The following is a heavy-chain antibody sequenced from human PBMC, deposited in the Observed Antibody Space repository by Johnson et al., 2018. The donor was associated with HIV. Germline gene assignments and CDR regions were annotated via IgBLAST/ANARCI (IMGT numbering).Heavy chain of an antibody. CDR2: ISYDGSNK. J-gene: IGHJ3*02. CDR1: GFTFSNYA. Sequence: QVELVESGGGVVQPGRSLRLSCAASGFTFSNYAMHWVRQAPDKGLEWVAVISYDGSNKYYADSVKDRFTISRDNSKNPLYLQMNSLRAEDTAVYYCAKKGGLYSSSGDEFHIWGQGTMVTVSS. D-gene: IGHD6-6*01. CDR3: AKKGGLYSSSGDEFHI. V-gene: IGHV3-30*18.